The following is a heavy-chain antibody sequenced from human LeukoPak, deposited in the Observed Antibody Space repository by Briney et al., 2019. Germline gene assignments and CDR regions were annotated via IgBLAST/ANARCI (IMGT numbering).Heavy chain of an antibody. CDR3: GRSEDGYNPFDY. CDR2: INHSGST. CDR1: GGSIGSYY. V-gene: IGHV4-34*01. J-gene: IGHJ4*02. D-gene: IGHD5-24*01. Sequence: SETLSLTCTVSGGSIGSYYWSWIRQPPGEGLEWIGEINHSGSTNYNPSLKSRVSISVNTSKNQFSLKLNSVTAADTAVYYCGRSEDGYNPFDYWGQGTLVTVSS.